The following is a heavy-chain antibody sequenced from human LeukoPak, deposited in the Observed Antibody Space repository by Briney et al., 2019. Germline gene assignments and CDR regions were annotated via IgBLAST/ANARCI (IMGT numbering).Heavy chain of an antibody. Sequence: GASAKVSCKASGYTFTSYGISWVRQAPGQGLEWMGGIIPIFGTANYAQKFQGRVTITADESTSTAYMELSSLRSEDTAVYYCARSNTMVRGVPEKYYYYYMDVWGKGTTVTISS. CDR1: GYTFTSYG. J-gene: IGHJ6*03. CDR3: ARSNTMVRGVPEKYYYYYMDV. CDR2: IIPIFGTA. D-gene: IGHD3-10*01. V-gene: IGHV1-69*13.